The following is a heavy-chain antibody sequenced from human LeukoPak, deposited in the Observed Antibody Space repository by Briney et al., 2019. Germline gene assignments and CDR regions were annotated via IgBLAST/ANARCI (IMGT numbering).Heavy chain of an antibody. CDR2: LLYSGST. J-gene: IGHJ2*01. Sequence: SETLSLTCTVSGGSISSYYWNWIRQPPGKGLEWIGYLLYSGSTNYNPSLKSRVTISADASKNQFSLRLTSVTAADTAVYYCAMVTSWYFDLWGRGTLVTVSS. CDR1: GGSISSYY. D-gene: IGHD5-18*01. CDR3: AMVTSWYFDL. V-gene: IGHV4-59*01.